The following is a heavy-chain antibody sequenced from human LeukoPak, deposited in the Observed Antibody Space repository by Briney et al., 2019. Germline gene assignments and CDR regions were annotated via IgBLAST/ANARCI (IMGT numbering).Heavy chain of an antibody. J-gene: IGHJ3*02. CDR2: ISAYNGNT. Sequence: ASVKVSCKASGYTFTSYGISWVRQAPGQGLEWMGWISAYNGNTNYAQKLQGRATMTTDTSTSTAYMELRSLRSDGTVVYYCARESSLGAFDIWGQGTMVSVSS. D-gene: IGHD6-13*01. CDR1: GYTFTSYG. CDR3: ARESSLGAFDI. V-gene: IGHV1-18*01.